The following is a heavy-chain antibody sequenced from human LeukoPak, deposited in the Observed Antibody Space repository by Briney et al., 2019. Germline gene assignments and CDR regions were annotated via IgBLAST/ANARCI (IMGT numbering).Heavy chain of an antibody. J-gene: IGHJ4*02. CDR2: TYHGGTT. CDR3: ARGSGDWTYYFDY. CDR1: GYSISSGYL. D-gene: IGHD2-21*02. V-gene: IGHV4-38-2*02. Sequence: SETLSLTCTVSGYSISSGYLWGWIRQPPGKGLEWIGSTYHGGTTYSNPSLKSRVIISEDTSKNQFSLKLSSVTAADTAVYYCARGSGDWTYYFDYWGQGTLVTVSS.